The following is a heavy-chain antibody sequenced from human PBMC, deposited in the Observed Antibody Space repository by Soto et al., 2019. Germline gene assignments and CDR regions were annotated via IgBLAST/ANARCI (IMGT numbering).Heavy chain of an antibody. CDR1: GGSISSSTYY. J-gene: IGHJ6*02. CDR2: IYYSGSA. Sequence: QVQLQESGPGLVKPSETLSLTCTVSGGSISSSTYYWGWIRQPPGKGLEWIGFIYYSGSAYYNPSLKRRVPISIDTSKHPFSLKLTSVTAADTAVFYCAGHGVDYGDYASYYYYGMDVWGRGTTVTVSS. D-gene: IGHD4-17*01. V-gene: IGHV4-39*01. CDR3: AGHGVDYGDYASYYYYGMDV.